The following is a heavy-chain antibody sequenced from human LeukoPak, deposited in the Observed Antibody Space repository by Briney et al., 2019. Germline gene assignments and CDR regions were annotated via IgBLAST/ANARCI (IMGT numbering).Heavy chain of an antibody. CDR2: IKSDGSST. D-gene: IGHD4-23*01. Sequence: GGSLRLSGAASGLTFSSFWMHWVRQAPGKGLVWVSRIKSDGSSTSYADSVKGRFTISRDNAKNTLYLQMNSLRAEDTAVYYCARDLDYGGYPNFEYWGQGTLVTVSS. J-gene: IGHJ4*02. CDR1: GLTFSSFW. V-gene: IGHV3-74*01. CDR3: ARDLDYGGYPNFEY.